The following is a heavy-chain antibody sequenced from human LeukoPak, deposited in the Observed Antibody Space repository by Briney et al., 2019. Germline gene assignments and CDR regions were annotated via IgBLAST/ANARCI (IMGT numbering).Heavy chain of an antibody. D-gene: IGHD1-26*01. CDR2: INPNSGDT. CDR1: GYTFTGYY. CDR3: ARDASGSYYDY. Sequence: GASVKLSCKASGYTFTGYYMHWVRQAPGQGLEWMGWINPNSGDTNYAQKFQGRVTMTRDTSISTAYMELSRLRSDDTAVYYCARDASGSYYDYWGQGTLVTVSS. J-gene: IGHJ4*02. V-gene: IGHV1-2*02.